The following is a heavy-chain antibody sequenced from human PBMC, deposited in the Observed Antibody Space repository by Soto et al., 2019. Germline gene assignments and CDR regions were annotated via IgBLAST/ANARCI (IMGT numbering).Heavy chain of an antibody. CDR3: AKFISAAGTGY. V-gene: IGHV1-2*02. J-gene: IGHJ4*02. CDR2: INPKSGST. D-gene: IGHD6-13*01. CDR1: GYTFTVYY. Sequence: ASVKVSCKASGYTFTVYYMHWVRQAPGQGLEWMGWINPKSGSTYYADSVKGRFTISRDNSKNTLYLQMNSLRAEDTALYYCAKFISAAGTGYWGQGTLVTVSS.